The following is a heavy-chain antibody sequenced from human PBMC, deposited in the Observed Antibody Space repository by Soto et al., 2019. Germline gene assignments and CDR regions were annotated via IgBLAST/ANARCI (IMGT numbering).Heavy chain of an antibody. J-gene: IGHJ4*02. CDR1: GYTFSRFG. D-gene: IGHD2-15*01. CDR2: VSAYNGNT. CDR3: ARDDGVCGGICYSKDAQTFLDY. Sequence: QVQLVQSGAEVKKPGASVKVSCKASGYTFSRFGFSWVRQAPGQGLEWMGWVSAYNGNTNYAQKFQGRVTMTTDTSTSSVYMELSSLRSDDTAVYYCARDDGVCGGICYSKDAQTFLDYWGQATLVTVSS. V-gene: IGHV1-18*01.